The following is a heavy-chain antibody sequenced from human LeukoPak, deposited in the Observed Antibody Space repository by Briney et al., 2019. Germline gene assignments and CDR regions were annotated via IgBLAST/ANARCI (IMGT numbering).Heavy chain of an antibody. V-gene: IGHV3-21*01. CDR2: ISSSRSYI. D-gene: IGHD1-1*01. Sequence: PGGSLRLSCAVSGFTFSRYSMNWVRQAPGKGLEWVSSISSSRSYIYYADSVKGRFTISRDNAKNSLYLQMNSLRAEDTAVYYCARSGTTDYWGQGTLVTVSS. CDR1: GFTFSRYS. J-gene: IGHJ4*02. CDR3: ARSGTTDY.